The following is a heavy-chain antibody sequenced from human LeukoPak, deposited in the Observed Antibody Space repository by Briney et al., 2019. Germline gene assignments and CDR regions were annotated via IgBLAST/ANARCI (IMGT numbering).Heavy chain of an antibody. J-gene: IGHJ5*02. CDR2: ISGSGGST. Sequence: GGSLRLSCAASGFTFSSYAMSWVRQAPGKGLEWVSAISGSGGSTYYADSVKGRFTISRDNSRNTLSVQMNSLRADDSAVYFCARDRGFCSGGSSYNSFDPWGQGTLVTVSS. D-gene: IGHD2-15*01. V-gene: IGHV3-23*01. CDR1: GFTFSSYA. CDR3: ARDRGFCSGGSSYNSFDP.